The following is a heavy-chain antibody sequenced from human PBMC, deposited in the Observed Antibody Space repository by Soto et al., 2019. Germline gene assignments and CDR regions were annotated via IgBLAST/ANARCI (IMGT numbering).Heavy chain of an antibody. CDR1: GFTFSSYG. CDR2: ISYDGSNK. Sequence: GGSLRLSCAASGFTFSSYGMHWVRQAPGKGLEWVAVISYDGSNKYYADSVKGRFTISRDNSKNTLYLQMNSLRAEDTAVYYCAKELYGYYDILTGYSDWGQGTLVTVSS. J-gene: IGHJ4*02. V-gene: IGHV3-30*18. D-gene: IGHD3-9*01. CDR3: AKELYGYYDILTGYSD.